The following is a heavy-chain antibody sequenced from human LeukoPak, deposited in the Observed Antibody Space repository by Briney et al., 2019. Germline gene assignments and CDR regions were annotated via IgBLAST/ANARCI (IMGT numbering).Heavy chain of an antibody. CDR3: ARDLDYSNYVG. J-gene: IGHJ4*02. CDR1: GYTFTSYD. Sequence: GASVKVSCKASGYTFTSYDINWVRQAPGQGLEWMGGIIPIFGTANYAQKFQGRVTITADESTSTAYMELSSLRSEDTAVYYCARDLDYSNYVGWGQGTLVTVSS. V-gene: IGHV1-69*13. CDR2: IIPIFGTA. D-gene: IGHD4-11*01.